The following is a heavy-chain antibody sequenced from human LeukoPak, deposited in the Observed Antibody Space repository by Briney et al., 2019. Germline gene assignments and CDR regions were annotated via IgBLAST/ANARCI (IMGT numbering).Heavy chain of an antibody. CDR1: GFTFSSYG. D-gene: IGHD6-19*01. J-gene: IGHJ4*02. CDR3: AKRAVAGTLHYFDY. Sequence: GGSLRLSCAASGFTFSSYGMHRVRQAPGKGLEWVAVISYDGSNKYYADSVKGRFTISRDNSKNTLYLQMNSLRAEDTAVYYCAKRAVAGTLHYFDYWGQGTLVTVSS. CDR2: ISYDGSNK. V-gene: IGHV3-30*18.